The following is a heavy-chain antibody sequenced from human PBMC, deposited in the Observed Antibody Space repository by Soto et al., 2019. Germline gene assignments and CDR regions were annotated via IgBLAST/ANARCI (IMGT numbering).Heavy chain of an antibody. V-gene: IGHV1-58*01. J-gene: IGHJ6*02. CDR2: IVVGSGNT. CDR3: ARDSTIAVAARYYYYGMDV. CDR1: GFTFTSSA. Sequence: SVKVSCKASGFTFTSSAVQWVRQARGQRLEWIGWIVVGSGNTNYAQKFQERVTINPDTSKNQFSLQLNSVTPEDTAVYYYARDSTIAVAARYYYYGMDVWGQGTTVTVSS. D-gene: IGHD6-19*01.